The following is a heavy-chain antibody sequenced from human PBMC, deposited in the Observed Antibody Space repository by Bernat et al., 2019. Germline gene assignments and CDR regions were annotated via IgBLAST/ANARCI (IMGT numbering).Heavy chain of an antibody. J-gene: IGHJ6*02. CDR3: ARGLYYYDSSGYYWDGMDV. D-gene: IGHD3-22*01. Sequence: QLQLQESGPGLVKPSETLSLTCTVSGGSISSSSYYWGWIRQPPGKGLEWIGSIYYSGSTYYNPSLKSRVTISVATSKNQFSLKLSSVTAADTAVYYCARGLYYYDSSGYYWDGMDVWGQGTTVTVSS. CDR2: IYYSGST. CDR1: GGSISSSSYY. V-gene: IGHV4-39*01.